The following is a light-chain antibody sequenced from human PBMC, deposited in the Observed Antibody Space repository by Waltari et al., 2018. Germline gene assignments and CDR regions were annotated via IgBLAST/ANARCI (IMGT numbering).Light chain of an antibody. J-gene: IGKJ1*01. CDR2: AAS. CDR3: QQSYSTWT. CDR1: PTISDY. V-gene: IGKV1-39*01. Sequence: DIQMTQSPPSLSAFVGARVVITCPASPTISDYLNWYQQKPGKAPKLLIYAASSLQTGVPSRFSGSGSGTDFTLTISGLQPEDIATYYCQQSYSTWTFGQGTKVELK.